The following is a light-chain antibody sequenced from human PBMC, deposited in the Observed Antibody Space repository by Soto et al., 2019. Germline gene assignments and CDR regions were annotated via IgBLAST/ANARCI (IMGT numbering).Light chain of an antibody. J-gene: IGKJ4*01. V-gene: IGKV3-20*01. CDR3: QQFSSYPLT. CDR2: DAS. Sequence: EIVLTQSPGTLSLSPGARATLSCRASQTVRNNYLAWYQQKPGQAPRLLIYDASSRATGIPDRFSGGGSGTDFTLTISRLEPEDFAVYYCQQFSSYPLTFGGGTKVEIK. CDR1: QTVRNNY.